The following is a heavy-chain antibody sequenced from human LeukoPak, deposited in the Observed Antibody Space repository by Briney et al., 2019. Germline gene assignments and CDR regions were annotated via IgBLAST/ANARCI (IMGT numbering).Heavy chain of an antibody. CDR2: IYSGGST. CDR1: GFTVSSNY. CDR3: ARAKGYYGPYYFDY. J-gene: IGHJ4*02. V-gene: IGHV3-53*04. Sequence: GGSLRLSCAASGFTVSSNYMSWVRQAPGKGLEWVSVIYSGGSTYYADSVKGRFTISRHNSKNTLYLQMNSLRAEDAAVYYCARAKGYYGPYYFDYWGQGTPVTVSS. D-gene: IGHD3-22*01.